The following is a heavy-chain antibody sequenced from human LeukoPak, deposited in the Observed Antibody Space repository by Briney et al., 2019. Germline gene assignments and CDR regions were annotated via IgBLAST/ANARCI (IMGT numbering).Heavy chain of an antibody. CDR2: INHSGST. Sequence: SETLSLTCAVYGGSFSGYYWSWIRQPPGKGLGWIGEINHSGSTNYNPSLKSRVTISVDTSKNQFSLKLSSVTAADTAVYYCARAHPFLRYYDSSGYYDYWGQGTLVTVSS. V-gene: IGHV4-34*01. CDR1: GGSFSGYY. J-gene: IGHJ4*02. D-gene: IGHD3-22*01. CDR3: ARAHPFLRYYDSSGYYDY.